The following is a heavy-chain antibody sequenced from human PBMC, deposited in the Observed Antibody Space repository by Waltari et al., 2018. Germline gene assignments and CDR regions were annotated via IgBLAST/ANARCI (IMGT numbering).Heavy chain of an antibody. CDR3: AGGRGWTSDS. Sequence: EVQLVESGGGLVQPGGSLSLSCAASGFTFSDYFMTWVRQAPGKGREWVSNIDQDGSEKNYIDSVKGRCTISRDNAKNSLFLQMNSLRGEDTAVYYCAGGRGWTSDSWGQGTLVTVSS. D-gene: IGHD2-15*01. CDR2: IDQDGSEK. V-gene: IGHV3-7*01. J-gene: IGHJ5*01. CDR1: GFTFSDYF.